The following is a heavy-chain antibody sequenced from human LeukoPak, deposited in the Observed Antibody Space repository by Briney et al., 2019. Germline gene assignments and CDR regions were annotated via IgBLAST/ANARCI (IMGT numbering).Heavy chain of an antibody. V-gene: IGHV3-53*01. J-gene: IGHJ3*02. CDR3: ARDKGSSWSDAFDI. CDR2: ISIPGSI. D-gene: IGHD6-13*01. CDR1: GFTVSSNY. Sequence: GGSLRLSCAASGFTVSSNYMTWVRQAPGKGLEWVSVISIPGSITYADSVKGRFTTSRDNSKNTLYLQMNSLRADDTAVYCCARDKGSSWSDAFDIWGQGTMVTVSS.